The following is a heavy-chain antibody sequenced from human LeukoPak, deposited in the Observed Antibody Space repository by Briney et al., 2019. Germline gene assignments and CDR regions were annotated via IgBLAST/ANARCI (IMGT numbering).Heavy chain of an antibody. CDR1: GFTFSSYS. Sequence: GGSLRLSCAASGFTFSSYSMNWVRQAPGKGLEWASSISGISNYIYYVDSVKGRLTISRDNAKNSLYLQMNNLRVEDTAVYYCARDARPTSALALPFYYYGMDVWGQGTTVTVSS. J-gene: IGHJ6*02. D-gene: IGHD1-26*01. V-gene: IGHV3-21*01. CDR3: ARDARPTSALALPFYYYGMDV. CDR2: ISGISNYI.